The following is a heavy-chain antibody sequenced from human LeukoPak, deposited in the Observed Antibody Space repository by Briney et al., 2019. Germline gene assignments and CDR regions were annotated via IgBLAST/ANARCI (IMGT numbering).Heavy chain of an antibody. CDR2: ISSSSSYI. V-gene: IGHV3-21*01. J-gene: IGHJ6*03. D-gene: IGHD3-10*01. CDR3: ARDTMVRGVIITQYYYYMDV. Sequence: GGSLRLSCAASGFTFSSYSMNWVRQAPGKGLEWVSSISSSSSYIYYADSVKGRFTVSRDNAKNSLYLQMNSLRAEDTAVYYCARDTMVRGVIITQYYYYMDVWGKGTTVTISS. CDR1: GFTFSSYS.